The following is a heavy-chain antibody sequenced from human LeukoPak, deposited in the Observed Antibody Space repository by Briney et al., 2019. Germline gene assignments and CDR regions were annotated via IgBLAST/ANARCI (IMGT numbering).Heavy chain of an antibody. CDR2: ISYDGSNP. V-gene: IGHV3-30*18. J-gene: IGHJ4*02. CDR3: AKDHYDYLGGTYRDFDY. Sequence: GGSLRLSCAASGFTFSSFGMHWVRQAPGKGLEWVAVISYDGSNPYYADSVKGRFTISRDNSKNTLYLQMNSLRAEDTAVYYCAKDHYDYLGGTYRDFDYWGQGTLVTVSS. D-gene: IGHD3-16*02. CDR1: GFTFSSFG.